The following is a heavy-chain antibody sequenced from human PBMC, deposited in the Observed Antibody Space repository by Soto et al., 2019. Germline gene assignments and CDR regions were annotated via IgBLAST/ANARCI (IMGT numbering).Heavy chain of an antibody. CDR2: ISGSGGST. CDR1: GFTFSSYA. V-gene: IGHV3-23*01. D-gene: IGHD2-15*01. CDR3: AKVVVAATPVWFDP. Sequence: GGSLRLSCAASGFTFSSYAMSWVRQAPGKGLEWVSAISGSGGSTYYADSVKGRFTISRDDSKNTLYLQMNSLRAEDTAVYYWAKVVVAATPVWFDPWGQGTLVTVSS. J-gene: IGHJ5*02.